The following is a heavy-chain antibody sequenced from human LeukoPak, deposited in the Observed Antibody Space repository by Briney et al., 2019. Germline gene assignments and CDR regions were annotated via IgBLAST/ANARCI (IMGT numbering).Heavy chain of an antibody. CDR1: GGSISSYY. J-gene: IGHJ6*03. D-gene: IGHD4-23*01. CDR3: AREPTTVVTPYYMDV. Sequence: PSETLSLTCTVSGGSISSYYWSWIRQPPGKGLEWIGYIYYSGSANYNPSLKSRVTISVDTSKNQFSLKLSSVTAADTAVYYCAREPTTVVTPYYMDVWGKGTTVTVSS. V-gene: IGHV4-59*12. CDR2: IYYSGSA.